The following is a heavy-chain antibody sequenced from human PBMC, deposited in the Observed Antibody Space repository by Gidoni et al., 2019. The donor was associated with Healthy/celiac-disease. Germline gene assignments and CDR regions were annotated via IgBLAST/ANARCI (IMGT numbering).Heavy chain of an antibody. V-gene: IGHV2-26*01. CDR1: GFSLSNARMG. CDR2: IFSNDEK. Sequence: QVTLKESGPVLVKPTETLTLTCTVSGFSLSNARMGVSWIRQPPGKALEWLAHIFSNDEKSYSTSLKSRLTISKDTSKSQVVLTMTNMDPVDTATYYCARMRSVGHYFDYWGQGTLVTVSS. D-gene: IGHD2-15*01. J-gene: IGHJ4*02. CDR3: ARMRSVGHYFDY.